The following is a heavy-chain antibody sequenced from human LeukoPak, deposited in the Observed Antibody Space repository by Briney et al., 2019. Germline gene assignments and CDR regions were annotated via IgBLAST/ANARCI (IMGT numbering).Heavy chain of an antibody. CDR2: ISSSSSYI. CDR1: RFTLSSYW. D-gene: IGHD4-17*01. J-gene: IGHJ5*02. CDR3: ARDFAVTKEGWFDP. Sequence: PGGSLRLSCAASRFTLSSYWMSWVRQAPGKGLEWVSSISSSSSYIYYADSVKGRFTISRDNAKNSLYLQMNSLRAEDTAVYYCARDFAVTKEGWFDPWGQGTLVTVSS. V-gene: IGHV3-21*01.